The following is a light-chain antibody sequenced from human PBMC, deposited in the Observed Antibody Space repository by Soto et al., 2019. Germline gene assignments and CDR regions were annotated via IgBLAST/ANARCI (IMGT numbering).Light chain of an antibody. V-gene: IGKV3-20*01. CDR2: GAS. Sequence: EIVLTQSPGTLSLSLGERATLSCRASQSVSSSYLAWYQQKPGQAPKLLIYGASSRPTGIPDRFSGSGSGTDFTLTISRLEPEDFAVYYCQQYGSSGLTFGGGTKVEIK. J-gene: IGKJ4*01. CDR1: QSVSSSY. CDR3: QQYGSSGLT.